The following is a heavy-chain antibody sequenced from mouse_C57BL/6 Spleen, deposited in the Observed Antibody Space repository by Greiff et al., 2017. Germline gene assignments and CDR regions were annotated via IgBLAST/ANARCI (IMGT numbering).Heavy chain of an antibody. Sequence: QVQLQQSGAELVRPGSSVKLSCKASGYTFTSYWMHWVKQRPIQGLEWIGNIDPSDSETHYNQKFKDKATLTVDKSSSTAYMQLSSLTSEDSAVYYCARDGGSPGYFDVWGTGTTVTVSS. CDR3: ARDGGSPGYFDV. D-gene: IGHD1-1*02. CDR1: GYTFTSYW. CDR2: IDPSDSET. J-gene: IGHJ1*03. V-gene: IGHV1-52*01.